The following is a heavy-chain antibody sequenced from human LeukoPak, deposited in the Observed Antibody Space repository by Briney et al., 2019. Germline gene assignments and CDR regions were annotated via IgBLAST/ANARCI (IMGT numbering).Heavy chain of an antibody. J-gene: IGHJ4*02. D-gene: IGHD4-17*01. CDR3: VRGPDYGDYGFFDY. Sequence: ASVKVSCKASGYTFTGYYMHWMRQAPGQGLEWMGWINPNSGGTNYAQKFQGRVTMTGDTSISTAYMELSRLRSDDTAVYYCVRGPDYGDYGFFDYWGQGTLVTVSS. CDR2: INPNSGGT. V-gene: IGHV1-2*02. CDR1: GYTFTGYY.